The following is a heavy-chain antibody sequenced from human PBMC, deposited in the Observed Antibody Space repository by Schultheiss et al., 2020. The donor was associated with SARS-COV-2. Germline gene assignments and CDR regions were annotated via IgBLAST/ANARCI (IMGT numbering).Heavy chain of an antibody. J-gene: IGHJ4*02. CDR3: ARGGESISIFGMVLVQSLDS. D-gene: IGHD3-3*01. V-gene: IGHV1-18*01. CDR2: ISGYNGKT. Sequence: ASVKVSCKASGYTFTSYGITWVRQAPGQGLEWMGWISGYNGKTNYAHKLQGRVTLTTDTSTTTAYMELSSLRSDDTAVYYCARGGESISIFGMVLVQSLDSWGQGTLVTVSS. CDR1: GYTFTSYG.